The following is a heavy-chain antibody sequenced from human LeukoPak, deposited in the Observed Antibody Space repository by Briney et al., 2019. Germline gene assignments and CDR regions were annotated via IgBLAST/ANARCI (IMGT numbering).Heavy chain of an antibody. Sequence: GASLKISCQGSGYSFTSYWIGWVRQLPGKGLEWMGIIYPGDSDTRYSPSFQGQVTISADKSISSAYLQWSSLKASDTAMYYCARLQQQQLSYYFEYWGQGTLVTVSS. D-gene: IGHD6-13*01. CDR3: ARLQQQQLSYYFEY. CDR2: IYPGDSDT. V-gene: IGHV5-51*01. CDR1: GYSFTSYW. J-gene: IGHJ4*02.